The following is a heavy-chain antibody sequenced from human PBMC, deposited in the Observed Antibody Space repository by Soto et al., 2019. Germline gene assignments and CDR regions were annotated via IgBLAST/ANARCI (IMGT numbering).Heavy chain of an antibody. J-gene: IGHJ4*02. V-gene: IGHV3-72*01. Sequence: GGSLRLSCAASGFTFSDHYIDWVRQAPGKGLEWVGRIRKKVNTYTTQYAASVKGRFIISRDDSKNSLYLQMNSLKTEDTAVYYCARASGSYSHFDYWGQGTLVTVSS. CDR1: GFTFSDHY. D-gene: IGHD1-26*01. CDR3: ARASGSYSHFDY. CDR2: IRKKVNTYTT.